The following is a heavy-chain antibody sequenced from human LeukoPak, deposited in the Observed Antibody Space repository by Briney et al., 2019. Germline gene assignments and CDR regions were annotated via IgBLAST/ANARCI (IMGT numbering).Heavy chain of an antibody. CDR1: GYTFTSYY. Sequence: ASVKVSCKASGYTFTSYYMHWVRQAPGQGLEWMGIINPSGGSTSCAQKFQGRVTMTRDTSTSTVYMELSSLRSEDTAVYYCARDGRGSGSYYNICLYWGQGTLVTVSS. D-gene: IGHD3-10*01. CDR2: INPSGGST. V-gene: IGHV1-46*01. J-gene: IGHJ4*01. CDR3: ARDGRGSGSYYNICLY.